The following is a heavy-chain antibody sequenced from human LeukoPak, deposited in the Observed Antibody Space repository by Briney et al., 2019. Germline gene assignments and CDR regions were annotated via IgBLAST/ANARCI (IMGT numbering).Heavy chain of an antibody. D-gene: IGHD5-18*01. V-gene: IGHV1-2*02. CDR1: GYTFSNYG. Sequence: ASVKVSCKASGYTFSNYGIAWVRQAPGQGLEWMGWINPNSGDTNYAQKFQRRVTMTRDTSISTAYMELSRLTSDDTAVYYCARVYPRGYSYGGFDYWGQGILVTVSS. CDR2: INPNSGDT. CDR3: ARVYPRGYSYGGFDY. J-gene: IGHJ4*02.